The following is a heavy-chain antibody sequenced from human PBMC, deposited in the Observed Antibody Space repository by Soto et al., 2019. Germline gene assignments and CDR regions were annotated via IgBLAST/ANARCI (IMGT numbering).Heavy chain of an antibody. CDR3: AKEKRDTTGARDAFDI. Sequence: EVQLVESGGGLIQPGGSLRLSCAASGFTVSSNFMSWVRQAPGKGLEWVSVTYSGGTTYYADSVKGRFTISRDNSKNTRYIQMNSLRAEDTAVYYCAKEKRDTTGARDAFDIWGQGTMVTVS. V-gene: IGHV3-53*01. J-gene: IGHJ3*02. D-gene: IGHD1-1*01. CDR1: GFTVSSNF. CDR2: TYSGGTT.